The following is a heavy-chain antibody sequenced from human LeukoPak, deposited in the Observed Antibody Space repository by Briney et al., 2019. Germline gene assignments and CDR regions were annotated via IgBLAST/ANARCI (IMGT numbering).Heavy chain of an antibody. D-gene: IGHD4-23*01. J-gene: IGHJ4*02. Sequence: GGSLRLSCAASGFTFSSYGMHWVRQAPGKGLEWVAVIWYDGSNKYYADSVKGRFTISRDNSKNTLYLQMNSLRAEDTAVYYCARDPVEGDYYFGYWGQGTLVTVSS. CDR2: IWYDGSNK. CDR1: GFTFSSYG. V-gene: IGHV3-33*01. CDR3: ARDPVEGDYYFGY.